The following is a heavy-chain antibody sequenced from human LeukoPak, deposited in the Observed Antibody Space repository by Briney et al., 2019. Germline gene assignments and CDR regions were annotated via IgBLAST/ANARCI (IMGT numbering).Heavy chain of an antibody. V-gene: IGHV3-48*03. J-gene: IGHJ4*02. CDR1: GFTFSNYE. CDR2: SSGSGSNL. Sequence: GGSLRLSCAASGFTFSNYEMTWVRQAPGKGLEWVAYSSGSGSNLYYADSVKGRFTISRDNSKSSLFLQMNSLRTEDTALYYCARDHVYGGADYWGQGTLVTVSS. CDR3: ARDHVYGGADY. D-gene: IGHD5/OR15-5a*01.